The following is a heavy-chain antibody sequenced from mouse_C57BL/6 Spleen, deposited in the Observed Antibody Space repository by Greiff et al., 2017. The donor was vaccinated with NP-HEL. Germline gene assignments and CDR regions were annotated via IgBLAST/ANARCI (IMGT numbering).Heavy chain of an antibody. CDR1: GFTFSDYG. Sequence: EVKLQESGGGLVQPGGSLKLSCAASGFTFSDYGMAWVRQAPRKGPEWVAFLSNLAYSIYSADTVTGRFTISRENAKNTLYLEMSSLRSEDTAMYYCARGGSSYAMDYWGQGTSVTVSS. D-gene: IGHD1-1*01. V-gene: IGHV5-15*01. CDR3: ARGGSSYAMDY. CDR2: LSNLAYSI. J-gene: IGHJ4*01.